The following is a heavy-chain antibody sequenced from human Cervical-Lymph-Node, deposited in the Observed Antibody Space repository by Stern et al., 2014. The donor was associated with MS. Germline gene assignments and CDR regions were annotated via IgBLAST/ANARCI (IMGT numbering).Heavy chain of an antibody. D-gene: IGHD3-22*01. CDR1: GFTFDDYA. CDR3: AKEAGRRWLLGYFDL. CDR2: ISWNSGSI. V-gene: IGHV3-9*01. Sequence: VQLVQSGGGLVQPGRSLRLSCAASGFTFDDYAMHWVRQAPGQGLEWVSGISWNSGSIGYADSVKGRFTISRDNAENSLYLQMNSLRAEDTALYYCAKEAGRRWLLGYFDLWGRGTLVTVSS. J-gene: IGHJ2*01.